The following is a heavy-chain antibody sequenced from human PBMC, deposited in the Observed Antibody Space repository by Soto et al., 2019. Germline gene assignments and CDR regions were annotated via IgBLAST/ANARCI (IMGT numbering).Heavy chain of an antibody. D-gene: IGHD1-1*01. CDR2: IGAHNGNT. J-gene: IGHJ4*02. V-gene: IGHV1-18*01. CDR3: ARGRYGDY. Sequence: QVHLVQSGAEVRKPGASVKVSCKGSGYTFTSYGITLVRQAPGQGLEGMGWIGAHNGNTNYAQELQGRVPVTRDTSTSTAYMELRSLRSDDTAVYYCARGRYGDYWGQGALVTVSS. CDR1: GYTFTSYG.